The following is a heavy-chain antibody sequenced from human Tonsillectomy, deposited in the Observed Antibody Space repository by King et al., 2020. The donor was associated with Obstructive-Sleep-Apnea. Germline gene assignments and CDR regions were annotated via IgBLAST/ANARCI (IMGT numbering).Heavy chain of an antibody. V-gene: IGHV4-59*01. D-gene: IGHD3-9*01. CDR3: AIVGVDYDILIAHKRHRDWFDR. Sequence: QLQESGPGLVKPSETLSLTCSVSGGSISSYHWSWIRQSPVKGLEWIGYIDYSGSANYNSSLKSRVTISVDTSKNQLSLKLSPVTAADKAVYYCAIVGVDYDILIAHKRHRDWFDRWGQGTLVTVSS. J-gene: IGHJ5*02. CDR2: IDYSGSA. CDR1: GGSISSYH.